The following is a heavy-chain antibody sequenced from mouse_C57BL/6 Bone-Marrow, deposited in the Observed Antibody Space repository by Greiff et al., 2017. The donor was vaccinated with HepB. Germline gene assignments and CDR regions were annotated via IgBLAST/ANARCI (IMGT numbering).Heavy chain of an antibody. CDR1: GFTFSSYG. CDR2: ISSGGSYT. CDR3: ARPDYYGSSSWFAY. J-gene: IGHJ3*01. D-gene: IGHD1-1*01. V-gene: IGHV5-6*02. Sequence: EVKLVESGGDLVKPGGSLKLSCAASGFTFSSYGMSWVRQTPDKRLEWVATISSGGSYTYYPDSVKGRFTISRDNAKNTLYLQMSSLKSEDTAMYYCARPDYYGSSSWFAYWGQGTLVTVSA.